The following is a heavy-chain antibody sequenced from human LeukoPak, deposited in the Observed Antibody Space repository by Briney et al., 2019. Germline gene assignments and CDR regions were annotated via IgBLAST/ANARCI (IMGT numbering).Heavy chain of an antibody. Sequence: PSETLSLTCTVSGGSMSSYYWSRIRQPPGKELEWIGYVYYSGNSKYNPPLNSRVSISIDTSKNKFSLKLNSVTDADTALYYCARGPERRAFDIWGQGTMVTVSS. D-gene: IGHD1-1*01. CDR3: ARGPERRAFDI. V-gene: IGHV4-59*01. CDR1: GGSMSSYY. CDR2: VYYSGNS. J-gene: IGHJ3*02.